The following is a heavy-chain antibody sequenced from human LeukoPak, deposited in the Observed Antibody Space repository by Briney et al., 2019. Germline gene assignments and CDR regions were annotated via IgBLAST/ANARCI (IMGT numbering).Heavy chain of an antibody. CDR2: ISGSGGST. V-gene: IGHV3-23*01. J-gene: IGHJ3*02. Sequence: GGSLRLSCAASGFTVSSNYMSWVRQAPGKGLEWVSAISGSGGSTYYADSAKGRFTISRDNSKNTLYLQMNSLRAEDTAVYYCAKLHIVVVPAAPVGALDIWGQGTMVTVSS. CDR3: AKLHIVVVPAAPVGALDI. CDR1: GFTVSSNY. D-gene: IGHD2-2*01.